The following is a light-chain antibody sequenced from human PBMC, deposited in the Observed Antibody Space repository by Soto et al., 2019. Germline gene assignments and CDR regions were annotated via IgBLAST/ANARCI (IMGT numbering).Light chain of an antibody. Sequence: EIVLTQSPATLSLSPGARAPLSCRAGQSVSDYLAWYQQKPGQAPRLLIYGASTRDTGIPARFSGSGSGTDFTLTISRLEPEDFAVYYCQQFSSYPLTFGGGTKVDIK. V-gene: IGKV3-11*01. CDR3: QQFSSYPLT. CDR2: GAS. CDR1: QSVSDY. J-gene: IGKJ4*01.